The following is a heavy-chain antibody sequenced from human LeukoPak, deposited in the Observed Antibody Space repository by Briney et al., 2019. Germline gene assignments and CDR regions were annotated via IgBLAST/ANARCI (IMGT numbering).Heavy chain of an antibody. J-gene: IGHJ6*03. CDR1: GGSISSSSHC. CDR2: IYYSGST. V-gene: IGHV4-39*01. CDR3: ARHALWATLYSSRWHYMDV. Sequence: SETLSLTCTVSGGSISSSSHCWGWIRQPPGKGLEWIGSIYYSGSTYYNPSLKSRVTISVDTSKNQFSLKLSSVTAADTAVYYCARHALWATLYSSRWHYMDVWGKGTTVTISS. D-gene: IGHD6-13*01.